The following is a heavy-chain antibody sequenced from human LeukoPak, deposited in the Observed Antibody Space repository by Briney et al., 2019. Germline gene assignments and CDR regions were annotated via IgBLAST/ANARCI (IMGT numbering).Heavy chain of an antibody. CDR2: FDPEDGET. Sequence: ASVKVSCKVSGYTLTELSMHWVRQAPGKGLEWMGGFDPEDGETIYAQKFQGRVTMTEDTSTSTAYMELRSLRSDDTAVYYCARDWRYYDYVWGSYRINNDAFDIWGQGTMVTVSS. D-gene: IGHD3-16*02. CDR3: ARDWRYYDYVWGSYRINNDAFDI. J-gene: IGHJ3*02. CDR1: GYTLTELS. V-gene: IGHV1-24*01.